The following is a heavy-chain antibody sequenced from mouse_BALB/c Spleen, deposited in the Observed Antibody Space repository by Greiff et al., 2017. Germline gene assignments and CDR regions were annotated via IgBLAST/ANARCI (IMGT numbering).Heavy chain of an antibody. CDR3: ASSTTVGATDFDV. J-gene: IGHJ1*01. D-gene: IGHD1-1*01. CDR1: GYTFTNYW. V-gene: IGHV1-63*02. Sequence: EQLVESGAELVRPGPSVKISCKASGYTFTNYWLGWVKQRPGHGLEWIGDIYPGGGYTNYNEKFKGKATLTADTSSSNAYMQLNSLTSEASAVYFCASSTTVGATDFDVWGAGTTVTVSS. CDR2: IYPGGGYT.